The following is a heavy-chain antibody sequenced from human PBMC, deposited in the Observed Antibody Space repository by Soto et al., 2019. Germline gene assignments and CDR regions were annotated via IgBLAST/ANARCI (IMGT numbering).Heavy chain of an antibody. D-gene: IGHD6-19*01. CDR1: GFTFSSYS. J-gene: IGHJ4*02. V-gene: IGHV3-21*01. CDR2: ISSSSSYI. CDR3: AKDSSGWYFWEYYFDY. Sequence: GGSLRLSCAASGFTFSSYSMNWVRQAPGKGLEWVSSISSSSSYIYYADSVKGRFTISRDNAKNSLYLQMNSLRAEDTAVYYCAKDSSGWYFWEYYFDYWGQGTLVTVSS.